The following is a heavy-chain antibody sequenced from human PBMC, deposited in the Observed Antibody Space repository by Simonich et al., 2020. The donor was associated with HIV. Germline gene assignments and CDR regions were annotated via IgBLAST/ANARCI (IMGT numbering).Heavy chain of an antibody. V-gene: IGHV1-2*06. CDR2: RSPKNGGT. Sequence: QVQLVQSGAEVKKPGASVKVSCKASGYTLTGYYIHWVRQSPGQGIERRGRRSPKNGGTYDPQKFQVRVTMTRDTTISTAYMELNRLKSDDTAIYYCATHGPGSYSSALDIWGQGTMVTVSS. D-gene: IGHD1-26*01. CDR1: GYTLTGYY. CDR3: ATHGPGSYSSALDI. J-gene: IGHJ3*02.